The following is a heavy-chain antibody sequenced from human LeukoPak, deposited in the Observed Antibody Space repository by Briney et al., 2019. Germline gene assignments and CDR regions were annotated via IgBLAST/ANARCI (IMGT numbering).Heavy chain of an antibody. Sequence: GESLKISCQTSGYIFTDYWIGWVRQMPGKGLEWMAIIYCDGSKTIYSPSFQTQVTISVDKSISTAYLQWSSLKASDTAMYYCARQGDGYINNYFDPWGQGTLVTVSS. J-gene: IGHJ5*02. CDR1: GYIFTDYW. CDR2: IYCDGSKT. D-gene: IGHD5-24*01. CDR3: ARQGDGYINNYFDP. V-gene: IGHV5-51*01.